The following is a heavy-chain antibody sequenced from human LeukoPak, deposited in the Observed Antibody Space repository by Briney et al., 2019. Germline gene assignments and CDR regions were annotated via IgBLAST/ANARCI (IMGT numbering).Heavy chain of an antibody. Sequence: SVKVSCKASGGTFSSYAISWVRQAPGQGLEWMGGIIPIFGAANYAQKFQGRVTITADESTSTAYMELSSLRSEDTAVYYCASCIAAAYNWFDPWGQGTLVTVSS. J-gene: IGHJ5*02. CDR2: IIPIFGAA. CDR1: GGTFSSYA. CDR3: ASCIAAAYNWFDP. D-gene: IGHD6-13*01. V-gene: IGHV1-69*01.